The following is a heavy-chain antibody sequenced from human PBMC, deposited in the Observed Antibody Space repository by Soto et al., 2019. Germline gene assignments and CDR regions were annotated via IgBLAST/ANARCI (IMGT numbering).Heavy chain of an antibody. Sequence: GASVKVSCKASGYTFTSYSMHWVRQAPGQGLEWMGIINPSGVITTYAQKFQGRVTMTSDTSASTVYMELSSLRSEDTAVYYCARSQYYDSSGYYYPGLDYWGQGTLVTVSS. CDR3: ARSQYYDSSGYYYPGLDY. D-gene: IGHD3-22*01. J-gene: IGHJ4*02. CDR1: GYTFTSYS. V-gene: IGHV1-46*01. CDR2: INPSGVIT.